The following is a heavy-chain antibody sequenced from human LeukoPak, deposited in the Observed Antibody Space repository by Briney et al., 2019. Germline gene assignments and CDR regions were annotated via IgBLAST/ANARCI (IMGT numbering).Heavy chain of an antibody. CDR2: IYYSGTT. V-gene: IGHV4-59*08. CDR1: GGSISSYY. Sequence: PSETLSLTCTVSGGSISSYYWSWIRQPPGKGLEWIGYIYYSGTTNYNPSLKSRVTISVDTSKNQFSLKLSSVTAADTAVYYCARLVLVPRPYYFDYWGQGTLVTVSS. CDR3: ARLVLVPRPYYFDY. J-gene: IGHJ4*02. D-gene: IGHD6-13*01.